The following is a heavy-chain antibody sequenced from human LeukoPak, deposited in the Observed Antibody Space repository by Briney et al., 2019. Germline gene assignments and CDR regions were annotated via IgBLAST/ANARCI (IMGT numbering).Heavy chain of an antibody. V-gene: IGHV4-39*01. Sequence: PSETLSLTCTVSGGSISSNSNYWAWIRQPPGRGLEWIGSISYGGSTYYSPSLESRVTISVDTSKNQFSLRLSSVTAADTAVYYCARQAHWFFDHWGQGTLVTVSS. J-gene: IGHJ4*02. CDR1: GGSISSNSNY. CDR2: ISYGGST. D-gene: IGHD3-9*01. CDR3: ARQAHWFFDH.